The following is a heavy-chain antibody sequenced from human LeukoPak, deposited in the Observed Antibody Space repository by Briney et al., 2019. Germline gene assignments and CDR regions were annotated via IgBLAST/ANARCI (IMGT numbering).Heavy chain of an antibody. D-gene: IGHD3-3*01. CDR2: INTNTENP. CDR1: GYTFTSYA. Sequence: GASVKVSCKASGYTFTSYAMNWVRQAPGQGLEWMGWINTNTENPTYAQGFTGRFVFSLDTSVSTAYLQISSLKAEDTAVYYCARAAEGYYDFWSGYYMGGDLDYWGQGTLVTVSS. CDR3: ARAAEGYYDFWSGYYMGGDLDY. J-gene: IGHJ4*02. V-gene: IGHV7-4-1*02.